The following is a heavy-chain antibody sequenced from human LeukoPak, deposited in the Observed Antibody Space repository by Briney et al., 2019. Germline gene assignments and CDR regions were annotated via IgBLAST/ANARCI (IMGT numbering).Heavy chain of an antibody. CDR3: ARQLDYGGFGAFGI. CDR2: IYPGDSDT. J-gene: IGHJ3*02. Sequence: PGESLQISCKGSGYSFTSYWIGWVRQMPGKGLEWMGIIYPGDSDTRYSPSFQGQVTISADKSITTTYPQWNSLKASDTAIYYCARQLDYGGFGAFGIWGQGTMVTVSS. CDR1: GYSFTSYW. V-gene: IGHV5-51*01. D-gene: IGHD4-23*01.